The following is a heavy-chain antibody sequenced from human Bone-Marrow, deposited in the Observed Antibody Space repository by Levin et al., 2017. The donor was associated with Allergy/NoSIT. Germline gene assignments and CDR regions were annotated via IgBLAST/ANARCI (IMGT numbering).Heavy chain of an antibody. CDR2: ISWDASTT. V-gene: IGHV3-43*01. D-gene: IGHD6-19*01. J-gene: IGHJ4*02. CDR3: AKDLSPRIAVTGNIEY. Sequence: PEGSLRLSCAASGFTFNDYTMHWVRQAPQRGLEWVSLISWDASTTYYADSVRGRFTISRDNSKNALYLQMNSLTTEDTALYYCAKDLSPRIAVTGNIEYWGQGTLVTVSS. CDR1: GFTFNDYT.